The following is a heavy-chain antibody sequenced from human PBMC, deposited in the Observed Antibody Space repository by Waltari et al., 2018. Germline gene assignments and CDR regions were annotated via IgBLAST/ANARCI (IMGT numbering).Heavy chain of an antibody. V-gene: IGHV1-69*10. Sequence: QVQLVQSGAEVKKPGSSVKVSCKASGGTFSSYAISWVRQAPGQGLEWMGGIFLILCITNASQKYQGRVTITADKSTSTAYMELSSLRSEDTAVYYCARDGIGDGYNDHYWGQGTLVTVSS. CDR1: GGTFSSYA. CDR3: ARDGIGDGYNDHY. D-gene: IGHD5-12*01. J-gene: IGHJ4*02. CDR2: IFLILCIT.